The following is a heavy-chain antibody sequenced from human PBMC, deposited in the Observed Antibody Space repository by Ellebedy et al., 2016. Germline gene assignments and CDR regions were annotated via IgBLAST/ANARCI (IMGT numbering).Heavy chain of an antibody. V-gene: IGHV3-53*01. J-gene: IGHJ4*02. Sequence: GESLKISCAASGFTVSSSSMTWVRQAPGKGLQWVSIIYTTGVKRYADSVRGRFTISRDSSENTLYLQMNSLRAEDTAVYYCARDYSAYSNDVWGQGTLVTVSS. D-gene: IGHD5-18*01. CDR3: ARDYSAYSNDV. CDR1: GFTVSSSS. CDR2: IYTTGVK.